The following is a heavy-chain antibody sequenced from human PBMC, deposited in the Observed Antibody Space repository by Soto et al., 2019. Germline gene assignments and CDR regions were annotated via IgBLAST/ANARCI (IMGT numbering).Heavy chain of an antibody. V-gene: IGHV3-30*18. CDR3: AKDHLTTTVTTVGY. CDR2: ISYHGSDK. J-gene: IGHJ4*02. CDR1: GFTFSNYG. D-gene: IGHD4-17*01. Sequence: ESGGDVVQPGRSLRLSCAASGFTFSNYGMHWVRQAPGKGLEWVAVISYHGSDKYYADSVKGRFTISRDNSKNTLYLQMDSLRAEDTAVYYCAKDHLTTTVTTVGYWGQGTLVTVSS.